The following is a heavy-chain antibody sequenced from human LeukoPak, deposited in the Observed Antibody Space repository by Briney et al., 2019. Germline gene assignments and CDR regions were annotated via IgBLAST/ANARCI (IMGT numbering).Heavy chain of an antibody. J-gene: IGHJ4*02. CDR2: ISYDGSNK. V-gene: IGHV3-30-3*01. Sequence: QPGRSLRLSCAAPGFTFSSYAMHWVRQAPGKGLEWVAVISYDGSNKYYADSVKGRFTISRDNSKNTLYLQMNSLRAEDTAVYYCARDGKYSSSYYYFDYWGQGTLVTVSS. D-gene: IGHD6-6*01. CDR1: GFTFSSYA. CDR3: ARDGKYSSSYYYFDY.